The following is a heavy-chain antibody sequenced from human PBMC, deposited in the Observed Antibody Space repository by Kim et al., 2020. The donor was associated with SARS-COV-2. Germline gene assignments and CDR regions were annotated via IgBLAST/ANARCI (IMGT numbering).Heavy chain of an antibody. CDR2: ISTSIIYT. Sequence: GGSLRLSCAASGFIFSDFYMSWVRQAPGKGLEWVSSISTSIIYTNYPDSLKGRFTVSRDNAKNSLYLQMNNLRAEDTAVYFCARGRKKTPFDFWGQGTL. J-gene: IGHJ4*02. CDR3: ARGRKKTPFDF. CDR1: GFIFSDFY. D-gene: IGHD2-15*01. V-gene: IGHV3-11*06.